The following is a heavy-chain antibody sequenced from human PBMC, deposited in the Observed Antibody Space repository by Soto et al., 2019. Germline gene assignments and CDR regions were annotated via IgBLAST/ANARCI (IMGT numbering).Heavy chain of an antibody. D-gene: IGHD3-22*01. J-gene: IGHJ3*02. CDR1: GGSFSSYY. CDR3: ARGREYYDRGAFDI. CDR2: INLSGST. Sequence: QVQLQQWGAGLLKPSETLSLTCAVYGGSFSSYYWSWIRQPPGKGLEWIGEINLSGSTNYNPSLKSRVTISVDTSKNQFSLKLSSVTAADTAVYYCARGREYYDRGAFDIWGQGTMVTVSS. V-gene: IGHV4-34*01.